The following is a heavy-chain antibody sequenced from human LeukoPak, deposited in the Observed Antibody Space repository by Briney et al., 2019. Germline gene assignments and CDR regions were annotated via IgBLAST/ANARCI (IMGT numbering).Heavy chain of an antibody. D-gene: IGHD3-22*01. V-gene: IGHV1-24*01. Sequence: ASVKVFCKVSGYTLTELSMHWVRQAPGKGLEWMGGFDPEDGETIYAQKFQGRVTMTEDTSTDTAYMELSSLRSEDTAVYYCCPYDSSGYYYRYWGQGTLVTVSS. CDR2: FDPEDGET. J-gene: IGHJ4*02. CDR3: CPYDSSGYYYRY. CDR1: GYTLTELS.